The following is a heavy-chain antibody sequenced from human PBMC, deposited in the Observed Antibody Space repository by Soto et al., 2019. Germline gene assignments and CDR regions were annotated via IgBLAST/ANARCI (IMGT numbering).Heavy chain of an antibody. D-gene: IGHD2-21*02. V-gene: IGHV1-69*01. Sequence: QVQLVQSGAEVKKPVSSVKVSCKASGGTFSSYAISWVRQAPGQGLEWMGGIIPIFGTANYAQKLQGRVTITADESTSTAYMELSSLRSEDTDVYYCARDGYCGGDCYPYNWFDPCGQGTLVTVSS. CDR1: GGTFSSYA. CDR3: ARDGYCGGDCYPYNWFDP. CDR2: IIPIFGTA. J-gene: IGHJ5*02.